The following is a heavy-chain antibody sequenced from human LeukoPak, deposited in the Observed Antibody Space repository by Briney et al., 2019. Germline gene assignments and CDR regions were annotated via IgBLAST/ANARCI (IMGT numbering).Heavy chain of an antibody. J-gene: IGHJ4*02. CDR1: GGSISSSNW. CDR3: AQIGGYSSSWYGY. Sequence: PSETLSLTCAVSGGSISSSNWWSWVRQPPGKGLEWIGEIYHSGSTNYNPSLKSRVTISVDKSKNQFSLKLSSVTAADTAVYYCAQIGGYSSSWYGYWGQGTLVTVSS. D-gene: IGHD6-13*01. CDR2: IYHSGST. V-gene: IGHV4-4*02.